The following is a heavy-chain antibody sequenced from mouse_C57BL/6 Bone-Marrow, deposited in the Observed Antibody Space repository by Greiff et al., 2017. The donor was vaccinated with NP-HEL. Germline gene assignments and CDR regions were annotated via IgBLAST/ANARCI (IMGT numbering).Heavy chain of an antibody. CDR3: ARDILTESYWYFDV. CDR1: GFTFSSYG. Sequence: EVKLMESGGDLVKPGGSLKLSCAASGFTFSSYGMSWVRQTPDKRLEWVATISSGGSYTYYPDSVKGRFTISRDNAKNTLYLQMSSLKSEDTAMYYCARDILTESYWYFDVWGTGTTVTVSS. D-gene: IGHD4-1*01. CDR2: ISSGGSYT. V-gene: IGHV5-6*01. J-gene: IGHJ1*03.